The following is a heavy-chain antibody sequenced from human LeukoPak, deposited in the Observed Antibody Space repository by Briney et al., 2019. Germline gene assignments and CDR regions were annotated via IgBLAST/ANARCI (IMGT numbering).Heavy chain of an antibody. CDR1: GVSFSSYY. CDR3: ARLVWGSCRYHHL. J-gene: IGHJ5*02. Sequence: SETLRLTCTVSGVSFSSYYWSWIRQPPGKGLEWIGYIYYSGSTNYNPSLKSRVTISVDTSKNLFSLKLSSVTAADTAVYYCARLVWGSCRYHHLWGQGTLVTVSS. CDR2: IYYSGST. V-gene: IGHV4-59*08. D-gene: IGHD3-16*02.